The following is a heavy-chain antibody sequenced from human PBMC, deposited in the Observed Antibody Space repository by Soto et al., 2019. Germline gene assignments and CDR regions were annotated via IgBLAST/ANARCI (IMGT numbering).Heavy chain of an antibody. CDR1: GGSFSNYP. J-gene: IGHJ6*02. CDR3: ARRSNRAMDV. Sequence: QVQLVQSGAEVKKPGSSVKVSCKTSGGSFSNYPINWVRQAPGQGLEWMGGIIPVFGAADYAQKFQGRLTLTADPSTTTAYMALTSLRPEDTALYYCARRSNRAMDVWGQGTTVTVSS. D-gene: IGHD2-8*01. V-gene: IGHV1-69*01. CDR2: IIPVFGAA.